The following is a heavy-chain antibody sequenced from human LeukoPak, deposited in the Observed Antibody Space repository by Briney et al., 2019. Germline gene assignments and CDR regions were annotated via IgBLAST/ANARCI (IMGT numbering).Heavy chain of an antibody. CDR1: GFTFSSYC. CDR3: ARDLRGDFGIVIMGAFDI. Sequence: GGSLRLSCAASGFTFSSYCMHWVRQAPGKGLEWVAVISYDGSNKYYADSVKGRFTISRDNAKNSVHLQMNSLRAEDTALYYCARDLRGDFGIVIMGAFDIWGQGTMVTVSS. D-gene: IGHD3-3*01. V-gene: IGHV3-30*03. J-gene: IGHJ3*02. CDR2: ISYDGSNK.